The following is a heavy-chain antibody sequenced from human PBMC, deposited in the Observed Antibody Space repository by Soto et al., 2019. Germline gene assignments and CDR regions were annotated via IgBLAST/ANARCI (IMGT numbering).Heavy chain of an antibody. V-gene: IGHV3-21*01. CDR3: ARDCSGGSCYPGMDV. D-gene: IGHD2-15*01. Sequence: EVQLVESGGGLVKTGGSLRLSCAASGFNFNSYTINWVRQAPGKRLEWLSSISSSGYIFSTDSVRGRFTISRDNAKNSVYLQISSLRAEDTAVYFCARDCSGGSCYPGMDVWGQGTTVTGSS. J-gene: IGHJ6*02. CDR1: GFNFNSYT. CDR2: ISSSGYI.